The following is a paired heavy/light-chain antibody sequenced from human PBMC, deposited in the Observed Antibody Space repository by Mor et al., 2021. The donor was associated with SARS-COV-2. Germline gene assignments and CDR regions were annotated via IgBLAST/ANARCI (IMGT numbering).Heavy chain of an antibody. CDR1: GDTFYTYA. V-gene: IGHV1-69*01. Sequence: QVQVVQSGAEVKKPGSSVRVSCKSSGDTFYTYAISWVRQAPGQGLEWMGGIIPVFGPANYAQKFQDRVTISADVSTSTVYVELSNLKSEDAAVYYCVKSTQNSPFGSGKYSNGDFYYYRMDVWGQGTTVTVSS. CDR2: IIPVFGPA. CDR3: VKSTQNSPFGSGKYSNGDFYYYRMDV. J-gene: IGHJ6*02. D-gene: IGHD3-10*01.
Light chain of an antibody. V-gene: IGLV1-44*01. CDR2: DND. CDR1: SSNIGSNS. J-gene: IGLJ3*02. Sequence: QSVVTQPPSASGTPGQRVTISCSGSSSNIGSNSVNWFQQLPGTAPKVLISDNDQRPSGVPERFSGSKSDTSASLVIGGLQSEDEADYYCAAWDDSVNSWVFGGGTTVTVL. CDR3: AAWDDSVNSWV.